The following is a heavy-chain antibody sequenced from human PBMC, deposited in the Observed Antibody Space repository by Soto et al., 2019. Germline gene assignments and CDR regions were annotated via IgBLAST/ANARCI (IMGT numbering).Heavy chain of an antibody. CDR1: GYSFTTSG. Sequence: ASVKVSCKASGYSFTTSGITWVRQAPGQGLEWMGWINPNSGGTNYAQKFQGRVTMTRDTSISTAYMELSRLRSDDTAVYYCAREEVGGYGGEWFDPWGQGTLVTVSS. CDR3: AREEVGGYGGEWFDP. CDR2: INPNSGGT. J-gene: IGHJ5*02. V-gene: IGHV1-2*02. D-gene: IGHD5-12*01.